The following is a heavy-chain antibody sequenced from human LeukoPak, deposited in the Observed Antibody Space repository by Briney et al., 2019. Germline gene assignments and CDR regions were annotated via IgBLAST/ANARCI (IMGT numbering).Heavy chain of an antibody. V-gene: IGHV4-59*01. J-gene: IGHJ5*02. CDR3: ARHQYSSGWYLAGGSFDP. D-gene: IGHD6-19*01. CDR1: GGSISSYY. CDR2: IYYSGST. Sequence: SETLSLTCTVSGGSISSYYWSWIRQPPGKGLEWIGYIYYSGSTNYNPSLKSRVTISVDTSKNQFSLKLSSVTAADTAVYYCARHQYSSGWYLAGGSFDPWGQGTLVTVSS.